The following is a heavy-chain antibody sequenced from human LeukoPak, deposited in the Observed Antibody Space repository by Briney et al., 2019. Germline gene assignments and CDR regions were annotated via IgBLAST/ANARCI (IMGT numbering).Heavy chain of an antibody. Sequence: SVKVSCKASGGTFSSYAISWVRQAPGQGLEWMGGIIPIFGTANYAQKFQGRVTITADESTSTAYMELSSLRSEDTAVYYCASRPYYHDSSGSLDYWGQGTLVTVYS. CDR2: IIPIFGTA. J-gene: IGHJ4*02. CDR1: GGTFSSYA. D-gene: IGHD3-22*01. CDR3: ASRPYYHDSSGSLDY. V-gene: IGHV1-69*01.